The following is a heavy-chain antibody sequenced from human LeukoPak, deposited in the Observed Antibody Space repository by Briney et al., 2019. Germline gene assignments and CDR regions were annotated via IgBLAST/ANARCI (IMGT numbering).Heavy chain of an antibody. CDR2: ITCDGSNK. CDR3: ARGGYCSGGSCYWGLSDYGGNGGAFDI. D-gene: IGHD2-15*01. J-gene: IGHJ3*02. CDR1: GFTFSSFS. Sequence: GGSLRLSCAASGFTFSSFSMNWVRQAPGKGPEWVAVITCDGSNKYYADSVKGRFTISRDNSKNSLYLQMNSLRAEDTDVYYCARGGYCSGGSCYWGLSDYGGNGGAFDIWGQGTMVTVSS. V-gene: IGHV3-30*03.